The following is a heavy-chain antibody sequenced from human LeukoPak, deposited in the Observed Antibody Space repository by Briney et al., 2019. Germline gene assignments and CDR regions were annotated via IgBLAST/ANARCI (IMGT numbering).Heavy chain of an antibody. CDR3: ARDIVVVPAAFDFDY. J-gene: IGHJ4*02. Sequence: GASVKVSCKASGYTFTGYYMHWVRQAPGQGLEWMGWINPNSGGTNYAQKFQGRVTMTRDTSISTAYMELSRLRSDDTAVYYCARDIVVVPAAFDFDYWGQGTLVTVSS. D-gene: IGHD2-2*01. CDR2: INPNSGGT. V-gene: IGHV1-2*02. CDR1: GYTFTGYY.